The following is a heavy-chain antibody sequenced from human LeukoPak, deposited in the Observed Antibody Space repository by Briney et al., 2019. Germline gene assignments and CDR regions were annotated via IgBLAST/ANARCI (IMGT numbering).Heavy chain of an antibody. J-gene: IGHJ5*02. CDR1: GFTFSSYA. CDR2: ISYDGSNK. V-gene: IGHV3-30-3*01. CDR3: ARDQPGYYDFWSGHYGVDP. D-gene: IGHD3-3*01. Sequence: GGSLRLSCAASGFTFSSYAMHWVRQAPGKGLEWVAVISYDGSNKYYADSVKGRFTISRDNSKNTLYLQMNSLRAEDTAVYYCARDQPGYYDFWSGHYGVDPWGQGTLVTVSS.